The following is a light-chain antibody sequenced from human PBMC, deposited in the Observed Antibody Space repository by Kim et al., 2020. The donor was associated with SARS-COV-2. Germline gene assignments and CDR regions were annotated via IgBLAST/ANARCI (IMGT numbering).Light chain of an antibody. CDR2: GKN. J-gene: IGLJ1*01. CDR1: SLRSYY. Sequence: ALRQTVRITCQEDSLRSYYASWYQQKPGQAPVLVIYGKNNRPSGIPDRFSGSSSGNTASLTITGAQAEDEADYYCNSRDSSGNHLVFGTGTKVTVL. V-gene: IGLV3-19*01. CDR3: NSRDSSGNHLV.